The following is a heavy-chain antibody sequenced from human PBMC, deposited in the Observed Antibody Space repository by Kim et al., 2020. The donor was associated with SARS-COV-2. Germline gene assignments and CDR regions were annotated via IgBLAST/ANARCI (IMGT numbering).Heavy chain of an antibody. CDR2: INPNSGGT. V-gene: IGHV1-2*02. D-gene: IGHD3-10*01. J-gene: IGHJ5*02. Sequence: ASVKVSCKASGYTFTGYYMHWVRQAPGQGLEWMGWINPNSGGTNYAQKFQGRVTMTRDTSISTAYMELSRLRSDDTAVYYCARKKYYYGSGSYYWFDPWGQGTLVTVSS. CDR3: ARKKYYYGSGSYYWFDP. CDR1: GYTFTGYY.